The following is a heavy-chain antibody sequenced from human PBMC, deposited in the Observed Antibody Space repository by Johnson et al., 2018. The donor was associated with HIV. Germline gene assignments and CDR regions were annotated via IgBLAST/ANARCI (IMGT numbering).Heavy chain of an antibody. Sequence: VQLVESGGVVVQPGGSLRLSCVASGFTFADFAMHWVRQAPGKGLEWVSLISWDGGRTYYADSVKGRFTISRDNRKNSLYLQMNSLRPEDTAVYYCTRLPSGYSRDAFDIWGQGTMVTVSS. V-gene: IGHV3-43D*03. CDR3: TRLPSGYSRDAFDI. CDR2: ISWDGGRT. CDR1: GFTFADFA. D-gene: IGHD5-18*01. J-gene: IGHJ3*02.